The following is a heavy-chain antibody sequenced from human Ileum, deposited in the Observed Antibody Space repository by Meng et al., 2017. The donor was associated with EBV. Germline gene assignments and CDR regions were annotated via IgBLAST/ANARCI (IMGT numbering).Heavy chain of an antibody. Sequence: QESGPGLVKPSGTLSLTCAVSGASITESNSWSWVRQPPGKGLEWIGEIYHSGGTNYNPSLKSRVTISVDKSKNQISLKLNSVTAADTAVYYCARWAFIYSYGFDHWGQGTLVTVFS. CDR3: ARWAFIYSYGFDH. V-gene: IGHV4-4*02. J-gene: IGHJ4*02. D-gene: IGHD5-18*01. CDR2: IYHSGGT. CDR1: GASITESNS.